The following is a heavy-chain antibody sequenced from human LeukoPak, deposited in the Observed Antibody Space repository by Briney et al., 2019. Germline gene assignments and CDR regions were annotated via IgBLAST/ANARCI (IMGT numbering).Heavy chain of an antibody. J-gene: IGHJ6*03. V-gene: IGHV3-23*01. CDR1: GFTFSSYG. Sequence: PGGSLRLSCAASGFTFSSYGMSWVRQAPGEGLEWVSAISGSGGSTYYADSVKGRFTISRDNSKNTLYLQMNSLRAEDTAVYYCAKEVLLWFGEPLVYMDVWGKGTTVTISS. CDR2: ISGSGGST. D-gene: IGHD3-10*01. CDR3: AKEVLLWFGEPLVYMDV.